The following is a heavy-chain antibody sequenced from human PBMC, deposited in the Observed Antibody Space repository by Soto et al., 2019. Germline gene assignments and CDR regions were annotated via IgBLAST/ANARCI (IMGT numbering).Heavy chain of an antibody. CDR2: IYYSGST. CDR3: AITGDSSGYEAAFDI. V-gene: IGHV4-31*03. D-gene: IGHD3-22*01. CDR1: GGSISSGGYY. J-gene: IGHJ3*02. Sequence: QVQLQESGPGLVKPSQTLSLTCTVSGGSISSGGYYWSWIRQHPGKGLEWIGHIYYSGSTYYNPSLKSRVTISVDTSKNQFSLKLSSVTAADTAVYYCAITGDSSGYEAAFDIWGQGTMVTVSS.